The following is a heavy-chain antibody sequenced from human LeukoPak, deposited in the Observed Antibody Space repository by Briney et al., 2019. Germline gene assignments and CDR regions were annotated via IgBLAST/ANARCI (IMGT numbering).Heavy chain of an antibody. CDR1: GGTFRSYA. V-gene: IGHV1-69*04. CDR2: IILILGIA. CDR3: ARGSTSSPD. Sequence: SVKVSRKASGGTFRSYAICWVREALGEGLEWVGRIILILGIANYAQKFQGRVTITADESTSTAYMELSSLRSEDTAVYYCARGSTSSPDWGQGTLVTVSS. J-gene: IGHJ4*02. D-gene: IGHD2-2*01.